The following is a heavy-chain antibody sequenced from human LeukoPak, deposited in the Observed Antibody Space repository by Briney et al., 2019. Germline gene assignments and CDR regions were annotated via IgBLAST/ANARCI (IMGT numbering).Heavy chain of an antibody. D-gene: IGHD3-10*01. CDR2: TRNKANSYTT. Sequence: GGSLRLSCAASGFTFSDHYMDWVRQAPGKGLEWVGRTRNKANSYTTEYAASVKGRFTISRDDSKNSLYLQMNSLKTEDTAVYYCARGPMVRGFYCYYGMDVWGKGTTVTVSS. CDR3: ARGPMVRGFYCYYGMDV. CDR1: GFTFSDHY. V-gene: IGHV3-72*01. J-gene: IGHJ6*04.